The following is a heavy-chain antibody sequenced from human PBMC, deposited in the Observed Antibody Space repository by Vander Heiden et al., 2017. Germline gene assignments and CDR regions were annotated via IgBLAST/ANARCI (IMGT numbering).Heavy chain of an antibody. CDR1: GYSFTSHR. D-gene: IGHD2-15*01. J-gene: IGHJ3*02. V-gene: IGHV5-51*01. CDR2: SYPGDADT. CDR3: ARLLDIVVVVAATGAFDI. Sequence: EVQLVQSGAEVKRPGESLTLSCTGSGYSFTSHRIGWVRPTPGKGLEWMGISYPGDADTRYSPSFQGQVTSSADKSISTAYLQWSSLKASDTAMYYCARLLDIVVVVAATGAFDIWGQGTMVTVSS.